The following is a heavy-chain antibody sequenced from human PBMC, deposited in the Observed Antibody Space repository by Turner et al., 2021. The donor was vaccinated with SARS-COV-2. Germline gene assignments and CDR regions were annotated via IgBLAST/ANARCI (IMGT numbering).Heavy chain of an antibody. V-gene: IGHV3-30*18. CDR2: ISYDGSNK. D-gene: IGHD2-15*01. CDR1: GFPSSSYG. CDR3: AKSQGLYCSGGSCYSAVFDY. J-gene: IGHJ4*02. Sequence: QVQLVESGGGVVQPGRSLRLSFAAPGFPSSSYGMHWVRQAPGKGLEWVAVISYDGSNKYYADSVKGRFTISRDNSKNTLYLQMNSLRAEDTAVYYCAKSQGLYCSGGSCYSAVFDYWGQGTLVTVSS.